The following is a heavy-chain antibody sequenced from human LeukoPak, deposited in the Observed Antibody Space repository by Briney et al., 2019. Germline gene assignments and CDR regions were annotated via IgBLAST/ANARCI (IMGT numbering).Heavy chain of an antibody. Sequence: GGSLRLSCAASGFTFSDYYMSWIRQAPGKGLEWVSYISSSGSTIYYADSVKGRFTISRDNAKNSLYLQMNSLRAEDTAVYYCAADIVVVNPHPYFFDYWGQGTLVTVSS. J-gene: IGHJ4*02. V-gene: IGHV3-11*01. CDR1: GFTFSDYY. CDR3: AADIVVVNPHPYFFDY. CDR2: ISSSGSTI. D-gene: IGHD3-22*01.